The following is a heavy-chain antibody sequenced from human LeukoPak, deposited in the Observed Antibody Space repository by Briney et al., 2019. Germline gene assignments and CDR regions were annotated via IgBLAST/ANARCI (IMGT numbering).Heavy chain of an antibody. V-gene: IGHV7-4-1*02. D-gene: IGHD3-10*01. CDR3: ARGTYYGRRNFYFDY. J-gene: IGHJ4*02. CDR1: GYTFTGYT. CDR2: IYTHTGNP. Sequence: ASVKVSCKASGYTFTGYTINWVRQAPGQGLEWMGWIYTHTGNPTYAQGFTGRFVFSLDTSVSTAYLEISSLKGEDTAVYYCARGTYYGRRNFYFDYWGQGTLVTLSS.